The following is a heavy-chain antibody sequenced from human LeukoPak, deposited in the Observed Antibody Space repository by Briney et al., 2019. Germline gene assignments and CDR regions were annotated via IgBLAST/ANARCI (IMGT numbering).Heavy chain of an antibody. CDR3: ATGGYSSGYIPPILNLDY. Sequence: SVKVSCKASGGTFSSYAISWVRQAPGQGLEWMGGIIPIFGTANYAQKFQGRVTITTDESTSTAYMELSSLRSEDTAVYYCATGGYSSGYIPPILNLDYWGQGTLVTVSS. V-gene: IGHV1-69*05. D-gene: IGHD3-22*01. CDR2: IIPIFGTA. CDR1: GGTFSSYA. J-gene: IGHJ4*02.